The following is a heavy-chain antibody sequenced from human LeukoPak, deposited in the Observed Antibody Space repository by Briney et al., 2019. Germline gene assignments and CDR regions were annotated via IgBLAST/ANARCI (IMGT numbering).Heavy chain of an antibody. Sequence: ASVKVSCKASGYTFTSYEINWVRQATGQGLQWMGWMNPNSGNTGYAQKFQGRVTMTRNTSISTAYMELSSLRSEDTAVYYCARGPGESGSEEGDDYWGQGTLVTVSS. CDR1: GYTFTSYE. J-gene: IGHJ4*02. CDR3: ARGPGESGSEEGDDY. CDR2: MNPNSGNT. V-gene: IGHV1-8*01. D-gene: IGHD1-26*01.